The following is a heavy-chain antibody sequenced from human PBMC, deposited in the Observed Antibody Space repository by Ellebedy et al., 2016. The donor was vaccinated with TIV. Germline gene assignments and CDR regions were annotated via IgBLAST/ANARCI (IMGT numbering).Heavy chain of an antibody. J-gene: IGHJ4*02. CDR2: INTVSGNT. Sequence: AASVKVSCNASAYTFTSYGISWLRQAPGQGLEWMGLINTVSGNTKYAQMFQGRVTMTTDTSTNTAYMELRSLRSDDTAVYYCARDPPGSTEDYWGQGTLVTVSS. D-gene: IGHD3-10*01. CDR1: AYTFTSYG. CDR3: ARDPPGSTEDY. V-gene: IGHV1-18*01.